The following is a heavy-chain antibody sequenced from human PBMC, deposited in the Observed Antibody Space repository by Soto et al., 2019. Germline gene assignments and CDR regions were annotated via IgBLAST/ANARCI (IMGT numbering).Heavy chain of an antibody. CDR1: GFAFDNYA. J-gene: IGHJ4*02. CDR2: MSGSSGGT. V-gene: IGHV3-23*01. D-gene: IGHD2-15*01. Sequence: PGASLRLSXAASGFAFDNYAMSWVRQAPGEVLEWVSTMSGSSGGTFYADSVMGRFPISRDNSKNTLYLQMNSLRAEDTAVYYCAKGGSAYCTGGSCHPPFDYWGQGT. CDR3: AKGGSAYCTGGSCHPPFDY.